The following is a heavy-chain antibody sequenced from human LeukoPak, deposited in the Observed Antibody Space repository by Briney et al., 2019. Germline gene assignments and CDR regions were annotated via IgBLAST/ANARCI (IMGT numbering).Heavy chain of an antibody. V-gene: IGHV4-39*01. D-gene: IGHD3-22*01. CDR1: GXSISSSTYY. Sequence: PSETLSLTCTVSGXSISSSTYYWGWVRQPPGTGLEWIGSIYYSGSTYYNPSLQSRVTISVDTSRNQFSLKLSSVAAADTAVYYCARHYFESSGFYQPPGYWGQGTLVTVSS. CDR2: IYYSGST. J-gene: IGHJ4*02. CDR3: ARHYFESSGFYQPPGY.